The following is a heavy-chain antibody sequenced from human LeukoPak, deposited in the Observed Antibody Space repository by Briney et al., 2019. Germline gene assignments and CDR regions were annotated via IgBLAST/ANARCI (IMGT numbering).Heavy chain of an antibody. CDR2: ISYDGINK. V-gene: IGHV3-30*18. Sequence: GGSLRLSCAASGFTFSGYGMHWVRQAPGKGLEWVAVISYDGINKFYAESVKGRFTISRNNSKNTLYLQINSLREGDTAVYYCAKLGWSYYVKSGLGWFDPWGQGTLVTVPS. D-gene: IGHD1-26*01. J-gene: IGHJ5*02. CDR3: AKLGWSYYVKSGLGWFDP. CDR1: GFTFSGYG.